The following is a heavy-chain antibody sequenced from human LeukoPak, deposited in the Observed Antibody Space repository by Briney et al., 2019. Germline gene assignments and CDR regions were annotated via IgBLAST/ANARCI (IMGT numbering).Heavy chain of an antibody. CDR3: ARGPYYDFWSGYHFDY. V-gene: IGHV3-48*01. Sequence: GGSLRLSCAAFGFTFSSYAMNWVRQAPGKGREWVSYISSSSSTIYYADSVKGRFTISRDNAKNSLYLQMNSLRAEDTAVYYCARGPYYDFWSGYHFDYWGQGTLVTVSS. CDR1: GFTFSSYA. CDR2: ISSSSSTI. D-gene: IGHD3-3*01. J-gene: IGHJ4*02.